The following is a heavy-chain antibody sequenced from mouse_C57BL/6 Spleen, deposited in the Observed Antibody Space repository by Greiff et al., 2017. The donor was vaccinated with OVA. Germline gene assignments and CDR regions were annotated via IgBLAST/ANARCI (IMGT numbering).Heavy chain of an antibody. CDR3: ASDRNYASCFAY. D-gene: IGHD2-1*01. CDR1: GFNIKDYY. V-gene: IGHV14-2*01. J-gene: IGHJ3*01. CDR2: IDPEDGET. Sequence: VQLQQSGAELFQPGASVQLSCTASGFNIKDYYMHWVTQRPEQGLEWIVRIDPEDGETKYAPTFQGKAPITADSSSNTAYLQLSSLTSEDTAVYYCASDRNYASCFAYWGQGTLVTVSA.